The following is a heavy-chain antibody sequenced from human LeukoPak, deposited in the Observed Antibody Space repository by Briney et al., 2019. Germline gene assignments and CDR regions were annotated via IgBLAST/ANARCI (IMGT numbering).Heavy chain of an antibody. J-gene: IGHJ5*02. D-gene: IGHD3-3*01. Sequence: SETLSLTCTVSGGSISSYYWSWIRQPPGKGLEWIGYIYTSGSTNYNPSLKSRVTISVDTSKNQFSLKLSSVTAADTAVYYCARLYYDFWSGTIWFDPWGQGTLVTVSS. V-gene: IGHV4-4*09. CDR1: GGSISSYY. CDR2: IYTSGST. CDR3: ARLYYDFWSGTIWFDP.